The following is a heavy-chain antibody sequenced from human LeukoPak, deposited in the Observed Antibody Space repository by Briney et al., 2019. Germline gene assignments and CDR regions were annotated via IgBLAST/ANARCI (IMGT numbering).Heavy chain of an antibody. V-gene: IGHV3-30*03. Sequence: GGSLRLSCAASGVTFSGYSMNWVRQAPGKGLEWVAVISYDGSNKYYADSVKGRFTISRDNSKNTLYLQMNSLRAEDTAVYYCARLLSGNWGQGTLVTVSS. CDR1: GVTFSGYS. CDR3: ARLLSGN. D-gene: IGHD2-15*01. CDR2: ISYDGSNK. J-gene: IGHJ4*02.